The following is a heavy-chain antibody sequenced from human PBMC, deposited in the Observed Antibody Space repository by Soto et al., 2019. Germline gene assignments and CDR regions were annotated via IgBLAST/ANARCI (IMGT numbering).Heavy chain of an antibody. CDR1: GYTFTSYD. CDR3: ARGTRYCSSTSCPRTSFDI. V-gene: IGHV1-8*01. J-gene: IGHJ3*02. Sequence: GASVKVSCKASGYTFTSYDINCVRQATGQGLEWMGWMNPNSGNTGYAQKFQGRVTMTRNTSISTAYMELSSLRSEDTAVYYCARGTRYCSSTSCPRTSFDIWGQGTMVTVSS. D-gene: IGHD2-2*01. CDR2: MNPNSGNT.